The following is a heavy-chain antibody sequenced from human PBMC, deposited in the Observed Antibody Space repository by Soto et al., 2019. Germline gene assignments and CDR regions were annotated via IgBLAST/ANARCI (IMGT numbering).Heavy chain of an antibody. V-gene: IGHV2-5*01. CDR2: IYWNDSN. CDR3: AHSPLHYHYRMEV. J-gene: IGHJ6*01. Sequence: SGPTLANPTQTLTLTCSFSGFSLSTSGLGVGWIRQPPGKDLEWLALIYWNDSNRYSPALKSSLTITKDTSKNPVVLTMTNMDPVDTATYYCAHSPLHYHYRMEVWGQGTTGPVPS. CDR1: GFSLSTSGLG.